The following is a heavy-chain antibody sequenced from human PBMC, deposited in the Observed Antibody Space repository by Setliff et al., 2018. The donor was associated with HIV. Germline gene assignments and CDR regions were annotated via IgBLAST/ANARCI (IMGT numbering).Heavy chain of an antibody. CDR3: ARIPTGGAFDI. D-gene: IGHD7-27*01. J-gene: IGHJ3*02. V-gene: IGHV1-69*10. CDR2: IVPILGIA. CDR1: GNTLRNNV. Sequence: GASVKVSCKASGNTLRNNVINWVRQAPGQGLEWMGAIVPILGIANSAQKFQGRVTITTDESTNTAYMELSSLRSEDTAVYYCARIPTGGAFDIWGQGTVVTVSS.